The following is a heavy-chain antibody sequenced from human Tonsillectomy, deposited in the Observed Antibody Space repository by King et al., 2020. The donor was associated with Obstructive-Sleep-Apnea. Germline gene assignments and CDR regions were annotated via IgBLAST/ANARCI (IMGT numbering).Heavy chain of an antibody. CDR3: ARGHYDILTGYYSSP. Sequence: VQLVESGGGLVQPGGSLRLSCVASGFTVSSNYMSWVRQAPGKGLEWLSVIYSGGTTYYADSVKGRFTLSRDNSKNTLFLQMNSLRVEDTAVYYCARGHYDILTGYYSSPWGQGTLVTVSS. CDR1: GFTVSSNY. J-gene: IGHJ5*02. V-gene: IGHV3-66*01. CDR2: IYSGGTT. D-gene: IGHD3-9*01.